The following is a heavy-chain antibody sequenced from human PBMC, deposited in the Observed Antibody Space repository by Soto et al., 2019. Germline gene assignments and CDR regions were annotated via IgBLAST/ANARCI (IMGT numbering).Heavy chain of an antibody. CDR2: IITTLGEA. V-gene: IGHV1-69*08. Sequence: QVQPVQSGAEVKKPGSSVKVSCKASGGTSSSISWVRQAPGQGLEWMGRIITTLGEATYAQKFQGRVTITADRSTNTAYMDLTSLRFEDTAVYFCARAGGLYYIDYWGQGTLVTVSS. J-gene: IGHJ4*02. CDR3: ARAGGLYYIDY. CDR1: GGTSSS. D-gene: IGHD3-16*01.